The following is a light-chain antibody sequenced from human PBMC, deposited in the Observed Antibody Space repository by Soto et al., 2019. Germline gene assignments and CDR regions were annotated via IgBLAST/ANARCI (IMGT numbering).Light chain of an antibody. CDR2: DVS. V-gene: IGLV2-14*01. Sequence: QSALTQPASVSGSPGQSITISCTGTSSDDGGYNYVSWYQQHPGKAPKVMIYDVSHRPSGVSNRFSGSKSGNTASLTISGLQAEDEADYYCSSYTSSSTLYVFGTGTKLTVL. CDR3: SSYTSSSTLYV. CDR1: SSDDGGYNY. J-gene: IGLJ1*01.